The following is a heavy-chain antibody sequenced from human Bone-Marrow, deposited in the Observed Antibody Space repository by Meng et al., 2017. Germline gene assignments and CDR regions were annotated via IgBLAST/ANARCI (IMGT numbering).Heavy chain of an antibody. CDR3: AKLSSESGYYRSYYYGMDV. Sequence: GESLKISCAASGFTFSDHYMDWVRQAPGKGLEWVGRTRNKANSYTTEYAASVKGRFTISRDDSKNSLYLQMNSLKTEDTAVYYCAKLSSESGYYRSYYYGMDVWGQGTTVTVSS. J-gene: IGHJ6*02. D-gene: IGHD3-22*01. CDR1: GFTFSDHY. CDR2: TRNKANSYTT. V-gene: IGHV3-72*01.